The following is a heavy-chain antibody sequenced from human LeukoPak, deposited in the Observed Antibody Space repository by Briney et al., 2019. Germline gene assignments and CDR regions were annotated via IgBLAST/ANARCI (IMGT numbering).Heavy chain of an antibody. J-gene: IGHJ4*02. D-gene: IGHD3-3*01. Sequence: ASVKVSCKASGYTFTSYGISWVRQAPGQGLEWMGWISAYNGNTNYAQKLQGRVTMTTDTSTSIAYMELRSLRSDDTAVYYCARHDRDYDFWSGYDQPDYWGQGTLVTVSS. CDR3: ARHDRDYDFWSGYDQPDY. CDR2: ISAYNGNT. CDR1: GYTFTSYG. V-gene: IGHV1-18*01.